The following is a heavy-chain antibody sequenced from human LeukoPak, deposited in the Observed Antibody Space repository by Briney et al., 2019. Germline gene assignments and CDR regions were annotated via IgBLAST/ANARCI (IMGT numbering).Heavy chain of an antibody. Sequence: SETLSLTCTVSGDSMSVYYWSWIRQPPGKGLEYIGYVYHSGSTDYNPSLEGRVTISMDTSKSQVSLRLYSVTAADTAVYYCARDTSAWVLWGQGTLVTVSS. CDR1: GDSMSVYY. CDR3: ARDTSAWVL. D-gene: IGHD6-19*01. J-gene: IGHJ1*01. V-gene: IGHV4-59*01. CDR2: VYHSGST.